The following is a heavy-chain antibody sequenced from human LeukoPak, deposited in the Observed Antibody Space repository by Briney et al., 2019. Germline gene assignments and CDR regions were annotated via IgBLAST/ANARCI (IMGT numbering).Heavy chain of an antibody. V-gene: IGHV3-20*04. CDR1: GFTFHDYG. CDR3: ARDFGRGHDERYYFDY. J-gene: IGHJ4*02. Sequence: GGSLRLSCTASGFTFHDYGMGWVRQAPGKGLEWVSAITWNGGSTYYAGSVKGRFTISRDSAKNSLYLQMDSVSPDDTALYYCARDFGRGHDERYYFDYWGQGALVTVSS. CDR2: ITWNGGST. D-gene: IGHD5-12*01.